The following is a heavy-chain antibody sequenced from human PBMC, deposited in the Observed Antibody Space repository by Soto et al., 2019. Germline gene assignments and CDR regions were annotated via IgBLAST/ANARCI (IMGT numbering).Heavy chain of an antibody. CDR3: ARADGYSYGPYFDS. Sequence: SVKVSCKASGYTFSTYYMHWVRQAPGQGPEWMGIINPRGGSTTYPQKFQGRVTMTRDTSTSTVYMELSSLRSEDTAVYYCARADGYSYGPYFDSWGQGTLVTVSS. CDR2: INPRGGST. J-gene: IGHJ4*02. CDR1: GYTFSTYY. V-gene: IGHV1-46*01. D-gene: IGHD5-18*01.